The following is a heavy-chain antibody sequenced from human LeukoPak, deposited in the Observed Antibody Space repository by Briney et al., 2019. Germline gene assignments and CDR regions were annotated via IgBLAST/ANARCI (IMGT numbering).Heavy chain of an antibody. Sequence: PGGSLRLSCAASGFTFSSYWMHWVRQAPGKGLVWVSRINSDGSSTSYADSVKGRFTISSDNAKNTLYLQMNSLRAEDTAVYYCARVEQQWLVHFDYWGQGTLVTVSS. D-gene: IGHD6-19*01. V-gene: IGHV3-74*01. CDR2: INSDGSST. CDR3: ARVEQQWLVHFDY. J-gene: IGHJ4*02. CDR1: GFTFSSYW.